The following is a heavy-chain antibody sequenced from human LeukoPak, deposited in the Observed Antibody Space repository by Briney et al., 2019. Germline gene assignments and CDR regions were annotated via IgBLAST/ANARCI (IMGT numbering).Heavy chain of an antibody. Sequence: GGSLRLSCVASGVNFSSHAMHWVRQAPGRGLEWLGVISYDASPTYFADSLEGRFSTSRDNPRDTLYLHMNSLRPEDSAVYYCARDPAGYDSGGWFDPWGQGTLVIVSS. CDR1: GVNFSSHA. D-gene: IGHD5-12*01. J-gene: IGHJ5*02. CDR3: ARDPAGYDSGGWFDP. CDR2: ISYDASPT. V-gene: IGHV3-30*01.